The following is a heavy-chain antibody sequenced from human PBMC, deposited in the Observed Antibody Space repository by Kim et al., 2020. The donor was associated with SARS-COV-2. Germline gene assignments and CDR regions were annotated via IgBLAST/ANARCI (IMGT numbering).Heavy chain of an antibody. J-gene: IGHJ6*02. CDR1: GFTFSSYG. CDR3: ARDGRAVFGLVTPFDYYYYYGMDV. V-gene: IGHV3-33*01. D-gene: IGHD3-3*01. Sequence: GGSLRLSCAASGFTFSSYGMHWVRQAPGKGLEWVAVIWYDGSNKYYADSVKGRFTISRDNSKNTLYLQMNSLRAEDTAVYYCARDGRAVFGLVTPFDYYYYYGMDVWGQGTTVTVSS. CDR2: IWYDGSNK.